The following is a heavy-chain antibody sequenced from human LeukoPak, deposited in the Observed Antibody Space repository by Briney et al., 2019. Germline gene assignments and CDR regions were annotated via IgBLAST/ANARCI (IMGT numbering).Heavy chain of an antibody. V-gene: IGHV4-59*08. CDR2: IYYSGST. D-gene: IGHD4-17*01. CDR1: GDSISNYY. J-gene: IGHJ4*02. Sequence: SSETLSLTCTVSGDSISNYYWSWIRQPPGKGLEWIGYIYYSGSTNYNPSLKSRVTISVDTSKNQLSLKLSSVTAADTAMYYCARQGNGDLYYFDYWGQGTLVTVSS. CDR3: ARQGNGDLYYFDY.